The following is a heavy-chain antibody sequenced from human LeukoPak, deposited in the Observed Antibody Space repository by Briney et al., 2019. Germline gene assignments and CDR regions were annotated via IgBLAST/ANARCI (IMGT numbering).Heavy chain of an antibody. Sequence: SVKVSCKASGGTFSSYTISWARQAPGQGLEWMGRIIPIFGIANYAQKFQGRVAITADKSTSTAYMELSSLRSEDTAVYYCAREGGILTGYYYYFDYWGQGTLVTVSS. V-gene: IGHV1-69*04. J-gene: IGHJ4*02. CDR2: IIPIFGIA. D-gene: IGHD3-9*01. CDR3: AREGGILTGYYYYFDY. CDR1: GGTFSSYT.